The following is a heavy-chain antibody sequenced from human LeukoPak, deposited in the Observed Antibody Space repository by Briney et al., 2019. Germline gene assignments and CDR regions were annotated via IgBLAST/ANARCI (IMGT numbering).Heavy chain of an antibody. D-gene: IGHD3-10*01. CDR1: GFTFSSYW. V-gene: IGHV3-7*01. CDR3: AREVSLGPLWFGELLSRLYNWFDP. Sequence: PGGSLRLSCAASGFTFSSYWMSWVRQPPGKGLEWVANIKQDGSEKYYVDSVKGRFTISRDNAKNSLYLQMNSLRAEDTAVYYCAREVSLGPLWFGELLSRLYNWFDPWGQGTLVTVSS. CDR2: IKQDGSEK. J-gene: IGHJ5*02.